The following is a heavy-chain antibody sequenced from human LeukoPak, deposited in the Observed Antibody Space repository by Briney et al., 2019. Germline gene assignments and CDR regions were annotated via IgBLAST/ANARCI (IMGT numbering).Heavy chain of an antibody. CDR1: GFTFSSYG. J-gene: IGHJ4*02. V-gene: IGHV3-30*18. CDR3: AKDGDSYY. D-gene: IGHD2-21*02. Sequence: PGGSLRLSCAASGFTFSSYGMHWVRQAPGQGLEWVAVISYDGSNKYYADSVKGRFTISRDNSKNTLYLQMNSLRAEDTAVYYCAKDGDSYYWGQGTLVTVSS. CDR2: ISYDGSNK.